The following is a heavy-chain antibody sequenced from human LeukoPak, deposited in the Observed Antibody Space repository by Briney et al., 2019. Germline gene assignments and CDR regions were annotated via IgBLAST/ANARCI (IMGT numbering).Heavy chain of an antibody. Sequence: GGSLRLSFAASGFTFSSYSMNWVRQAPGKGLEWVSSISSSSSYIYYADSVKGRFTISRDNAKNSLYLQMNSLRAEDTAVYYCARSHCSSTSCYPPDAFDIWGQGTMVTVSS. J-gene: IGHJ3*02. CDR1: GFTFSSYS. D-gene: IGHD2-2*01. CDR2: ISSSSSYI. V-gene: IGHV3-21*01. CDR3: ARSHCSSTSCYPPDAFDI.